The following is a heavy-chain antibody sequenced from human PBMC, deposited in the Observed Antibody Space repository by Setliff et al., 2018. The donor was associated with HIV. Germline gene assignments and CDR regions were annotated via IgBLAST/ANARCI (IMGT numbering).Heavy chain of an antibody. J-gene: IGHJ2*01. D-gene: IGHD4-17*01. CDR3: ARDPTTVTSRWYFDL. V-gene: IGHV4-30-4*02. Sequence: SETLSLTCTVSGGSISSDDYYWNWIRQPPGKGLEWIGYITYSGSAYYNPSLKGRVTISIDTSKNQFSLKLNSVTAAGTALYYCARDPTTVTSRWYFDLWGRGTLVTVSS. CDR1: GGSISSDDYY. CDR2: ITYSGSA.